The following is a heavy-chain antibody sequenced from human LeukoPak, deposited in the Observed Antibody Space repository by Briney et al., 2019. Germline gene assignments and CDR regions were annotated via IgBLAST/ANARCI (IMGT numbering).Heavy chain of an antibody. CDR3: AKDRTAARPTFDY. CDR1: GFTFSSYA. V-gene: IGHV3-30-3*01. J-gene: IGHJ4*02. CDR2: ISYDGSNK. Sequence: PGRSLRLSCAASGFTFSSYAMHWVSQAPGKGLEGGAIISYDGSNKYYADSVKGRFTISRDNSKNTLYLQMNSLRAEDTAVYYCAKDRTAARPTFDYWGQGTLVTVSS. D-gene: IGHD6-6*01.